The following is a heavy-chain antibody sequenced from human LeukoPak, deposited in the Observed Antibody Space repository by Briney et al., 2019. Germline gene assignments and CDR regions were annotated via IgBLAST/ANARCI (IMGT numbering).Heavy chain of an antibody. D-gene: IGHD6-6*01. CDR1: GYTFTSYA. CDR3: ARDSGSSSPDFDY. CDR2: INAGNGNT. V-gene: IGHV1-3*03. J-gene: IGHJ4*02. Sequence: PAASVKVSCKASGYTFTSYAMHWVRQAPGQRLEWMGWINAGNGNTKYSQEFQGRVTITRDTSASTAYMELSSLRSEDMAVYYCARDSGSSSPDFDYWGQGTLVTVSS.